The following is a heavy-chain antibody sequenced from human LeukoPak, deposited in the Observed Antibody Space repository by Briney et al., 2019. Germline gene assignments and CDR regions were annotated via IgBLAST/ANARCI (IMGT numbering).Heavy chain of an antibody. J-gene: IGHJ4*02. CDR2: INPNSGGT. CDR3: ARISQKVAGY. V-gene: IGHV1-2*02. CDR1: GGTFSSYA. Sequence: ASVKVSCKASGGTFSSYAISWVRQAPGQGLEWMGWINPNSGGTNYAQKFQGRVTMTRDTSISTAYMELSRLRSDDTAVYYCARISQKVAGYWGQGTLVTVSS.